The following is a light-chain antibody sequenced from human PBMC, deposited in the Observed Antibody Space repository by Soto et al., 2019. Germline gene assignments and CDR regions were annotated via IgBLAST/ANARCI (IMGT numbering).Light chain of an antibody. CDR2: TAS. V-gene: IGKV1-39*01. CDR1: ERISDY. Sequence: EIQTTQSPSSLSASVGDRVTISCRASERISDYLAWYQQKPGKAPKLLINTASSLRSGVPSRFSDSGSGTDFTITVDSLKKEDGATYVGQQTNTATWTFCQGTKVDI. J-gene: IGKJ1*01. CDR3: QQTNTATWT.